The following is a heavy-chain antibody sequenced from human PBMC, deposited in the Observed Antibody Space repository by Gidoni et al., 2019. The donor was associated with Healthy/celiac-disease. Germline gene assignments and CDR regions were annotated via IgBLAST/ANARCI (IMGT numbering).Heavy chain of an antibody. CDR2: IQNDGSNK. CDR1: GITFSTYG. Sequence: QVQPVESGGGVVQPGGSQRLSRAKYGITFSTYGMHWVRPAPGEGLEWVAFIQNDGSNKYYADSVKGRFTISRDNSKNTLYLQMNSLRAEDTAVYYCAKDWGLSSLDYWGQGTLVTVSS. CDR3: AKDWGLSSLDY. V-gene: IGHV3-30*02. J-gene: IGHJ4*02. D-gene: IGHD3-16*01.